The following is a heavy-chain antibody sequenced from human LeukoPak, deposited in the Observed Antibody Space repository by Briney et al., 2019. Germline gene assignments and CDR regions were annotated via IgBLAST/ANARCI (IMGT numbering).Heavy chain of an antibody. CDR1: GGTFSSYA. V-gene: IGHV1-69*04. J-gene: IGHJ3*02. CDR3: ARDRGYSYGDAFDI. CDR2: IIPILGIA. Sequence: SVKVSCKASGGTFSSYAISWVRQAPGQGLEWMGRIIPILGIANYAQKFQGRVTITADKSTSTAYMELSSLRSEDTAVYYCARDRGYSYGDAFDIWGQGTMVTVSS. D-gene: IGHD5-18*01.